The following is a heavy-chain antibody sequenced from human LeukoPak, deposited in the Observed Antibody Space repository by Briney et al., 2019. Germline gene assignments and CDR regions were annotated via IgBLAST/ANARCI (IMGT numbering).Heavy chain of an antibody. CDR1: GGTFSSYA. CDR3: ARDGSSGWYTEVGFDP. J-gene: IGHJ5*02. Sequence: SVKVSCKASGGTFSSYAISWVRQAPGQGLEWMGGIIPIFGTANYAQKFQGRVTITADESTSTAYMELSSLRSEDTAVYYCARDGSSGWYTEVGFDPWGQGTLVTVSS. CDR2: IIPIFGTA. V-gene: IGHV1-69*01. D-gene: IGHD6-19*01.